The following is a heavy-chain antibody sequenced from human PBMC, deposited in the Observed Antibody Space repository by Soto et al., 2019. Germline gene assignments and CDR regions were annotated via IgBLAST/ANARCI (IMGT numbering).Heavy chain of an antibody. V-gene: IGHV3-21*01. D-gene: IGHD2-21*01. J-gene: IGHJ4*02. CDR3: ARAPPLSVLVVVDTEDF. CDR1: GFTFTNHN. CDR2: ISSSSSFR. Sequence: GGSLRLSCAASGFTFTNHNMNWVRQAPGKGLEWVSSISSSSSFRNYADSVKGRFSISRDNDKNLVYLQMDSLRAEDTAVYYCARAPPLSVLVVVDTEDFWGQGTLVTVYS.